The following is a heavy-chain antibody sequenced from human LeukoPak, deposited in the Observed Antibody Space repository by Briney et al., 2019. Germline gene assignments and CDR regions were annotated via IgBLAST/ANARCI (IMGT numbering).Heavy chain of an antibody. V-gene: IGHV1-69*05. CDR3: ALCTTAHLYYFAY. J-gene: IGHJ4*02. D-gene: IGHD4-17*01. CDR1: GGTFSSYA. CDR2: IIPIFGTA. Sequence: SVKVSCKASGGTFSSYAISWVRQAPGQGLEWMGGIIPIFGTANYAQKFQGRVTITTDESTSTAYMELSSLRSEDTAVYYCALCTTAHLYYFAYGGQGTSVTVSA.